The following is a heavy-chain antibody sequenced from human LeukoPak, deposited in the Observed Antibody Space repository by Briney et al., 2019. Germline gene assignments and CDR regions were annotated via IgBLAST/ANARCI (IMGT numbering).Heavy chain of an antibody. J-gene: IGHJ6*02. CDR1: GFTLSSSA. CDR2: ISYDGSTK. Sequence: RRPLRLSCAASGFTLSSSAMHAVCQAPGKRVEWVALISYDGSTKYYIDSVKGRFTISRDNSKTTLYLQMNSLRAEDTAVYYCARDIYQITMLRGADTYHYYVMDVWGQGTTVTVSS. CDR3: ARDIYQITMLRGADTYHYYVMDV. D-gene: IGHD3-10*01. V-gene: IGHV3-30-3*01.